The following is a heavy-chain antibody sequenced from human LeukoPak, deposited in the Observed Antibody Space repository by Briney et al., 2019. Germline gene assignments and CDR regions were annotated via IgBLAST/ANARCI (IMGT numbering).Heavy chain of an antibody. CDR2: IYPGDSDT. D-gene: IGHD3-10*01. V-gene: IGHV5-51*01. Sequence: GESLKISCKGSGYSFTSYWIGWVRQMPGKGLEWMGIIYPGDSDTRYSPSSQGQVTISADKSISTAYLQWSSLKASDTAMYYCARSYYGSGSSVYFDYWGQGTLVTVSS. CDR1: GYSFTSYW. CDR3: ARSYYGSGSSVYFDY. J-gene: IGHJ4*02.